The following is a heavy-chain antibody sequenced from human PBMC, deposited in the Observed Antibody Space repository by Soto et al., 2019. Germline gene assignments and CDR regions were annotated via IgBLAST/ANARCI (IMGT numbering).Heavy chain of an antibody. CDR3: ARDSPHLFGELFY. J-gene: IGHJ4*02. D-gene: IGHD3-10*02. Sequence: GASVKVSCKASGYTFTSYDINWVRQATGQGLEWMGWMNPNSGNTGYAQKFQGRVTMTRNTSISTAYMELSSLRSDDTAVYYCARDSPHLFGELFYWGQGTPVTVSS. CDR1: GYTFTSYD. V-gene: IGHV1-8*01. CDR2: MNPNSGNT.